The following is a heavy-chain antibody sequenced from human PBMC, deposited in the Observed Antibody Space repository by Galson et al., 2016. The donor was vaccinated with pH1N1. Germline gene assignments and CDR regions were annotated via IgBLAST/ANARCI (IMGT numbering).Heavy chain of an antibody. CDR3: ARKGTGWPLDY. CDR1: GFTFTTYG. CDR2: ISGNNGDS. J-gene: IGHJ4*02. D-gene: IGHD7-27*01. Sequence: SVKVSCKASGFTFTTYGFTWVRQAPGQGPEWMGWISGNNGDSHYAQKVKGRVTVTIDTSTSTAYLEVRGLTSDDTAVYYCARKGTGWPLDYWGQGILVTVSS. V-gene: IGHV1-18*01.